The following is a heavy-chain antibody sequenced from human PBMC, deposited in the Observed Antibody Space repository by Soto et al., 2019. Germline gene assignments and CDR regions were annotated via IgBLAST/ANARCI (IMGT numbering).Heavy chain of an antibody. V-gene: IGHV3-74*01. Sequence: GGSLRLSCAASGFTFSMYWMHWVRQVPGKGPEWVSRINDDGSSTNYADSVKGRFTISRDNAKTTLYLQMNDLRAEDTAVYYCTRGPRSTSTGTGAFWGQGTLVTVSS. D-gene: IGHD1-1*01. J-gene: IGHJ4*02. CDR3: TRGPRSTSTGTGAF. CDR2: INDDGSST. CDR1: GFTFSMYW.